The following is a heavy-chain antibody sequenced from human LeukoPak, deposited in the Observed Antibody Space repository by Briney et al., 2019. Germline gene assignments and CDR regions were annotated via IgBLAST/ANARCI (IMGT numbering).Heavy chain of an antibody. CDR1: GYTFTANY. CDR3: ARAGTDDSGDPQGFDY. J-gene: IGHJ4*02. Sequence: ASVKVSCKTSGYTFTANYMSWVRQAPGQGLEWMGWINPNSGGTNYAQKFQGRVTMTRDTSIRTAYMELSSLRSDDTAVYFCARAGTDDSGDPQGFDYWGQGTLVTVSS. CDR2: INPNSGGT. D-gene: IGHD4-17*01. V-gene: IGHV1-2*02.